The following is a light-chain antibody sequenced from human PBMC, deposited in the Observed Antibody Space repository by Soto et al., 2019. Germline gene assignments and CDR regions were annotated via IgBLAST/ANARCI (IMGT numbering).Light chain of an antibody. CDR2: GAS. Sequence: VLTPSPCTLSLSPGERAPLSCRASQSFNSIYLAWYQQKPGQAPRLLIYGASSRATGIPDRFSGSGSGTDFTLTISRLEPEDFAVYYCHQYDSWTFGQGTKVDIK. J-gene: IGKJ1*01. CDR1: QSFNSIY. CDR3: HQYDSWT. V-gene: IGKV3-20*01.